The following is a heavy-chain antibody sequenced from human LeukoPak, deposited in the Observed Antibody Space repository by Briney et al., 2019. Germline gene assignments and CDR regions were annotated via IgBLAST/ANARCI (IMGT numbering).Heavy chain of an antibody. D-gene: IGHD6-13*01. Sequence: SQTLSLTCTVSGGSISSGGYYWSWIRQHPGKGLEWIGYIYYSGSTYYNPSLKSRVTISVDTSKNQFSLKLSSVTAADTAVYYCARARVIAAVYYYGMDVWGQGTTVTVPS. J-gene: IGHJ6*02. CDR2: IYYSGST. V-gene: IGHV4-31*03. CDR1: GGSISSGGYY. CDR3: ARARVIAAVYYYGMDV.